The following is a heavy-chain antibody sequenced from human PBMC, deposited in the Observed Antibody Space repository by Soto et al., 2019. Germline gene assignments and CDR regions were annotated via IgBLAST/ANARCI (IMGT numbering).Heavy chain of an antibody. V-gene: IGHV4-39*01. Sequence: SETLSLTCTVSGGSISSSSYYWGWIRQPPGKGLEWIGSIYYSGSTYYNPSLKSRVTISVDTSKNQFSLKLSSVTAADTAVYYCARLGILRCLEWPITSMDVWGKGTTVTVSS. CDR1: GGSISSSSYY. CDR2: IYYSGST. CDR3: ARLGILRCLEWPITSMDV. J-gene: IGHJ6*03. D-gene: IGHD3-3*01.